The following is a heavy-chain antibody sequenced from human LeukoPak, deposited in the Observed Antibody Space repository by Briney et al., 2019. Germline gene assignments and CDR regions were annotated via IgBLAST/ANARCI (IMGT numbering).Heavy chain of an antibody. CDR2: IYTSGST. J-gene: IGHJ5*02. V-gene: IGHV4-4*07. Sequence: SETLSLTCTVSGGSISSYYWSWIRQPAGKGLEWIGRIYTSGSTNYNPSLKSRVTMSVDTSKNQFSLKLSSVTAADTAVYYCASEAMVRGARGDWFDPWGQGTLVTVSS. CDR3: ASEAMVRGARGDWFDP. D-gene: IGHD3-10*01. CDR1: GGSISSYY.